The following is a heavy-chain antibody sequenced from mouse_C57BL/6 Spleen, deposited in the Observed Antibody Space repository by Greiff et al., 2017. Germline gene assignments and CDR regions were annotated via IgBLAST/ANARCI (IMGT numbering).Heavy chain of an antibody. Sequence: EVQLQQSGPELVKPGASVKISCKASGYSFTDYNMTWVKQSNGQSLEWIGVINPHYGTTSYNQKFKGKATLTVDQSSSTAYMQLSSLTSEDSAVYYCAREEHGGDDVAYWGQGTLVTVSA. CDR3: AREEHGGDDVAY. J-gene: IGHJ3*01. CDR1: GYSFTDYN. V-gene: IGHV1-39*01. CDR2: INPHYGTT. D-gene: IGHD1-1*02.